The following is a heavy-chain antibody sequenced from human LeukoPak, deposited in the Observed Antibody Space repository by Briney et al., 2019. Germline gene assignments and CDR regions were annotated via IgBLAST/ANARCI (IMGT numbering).Heavy chain of an antibody. D-gene: IGHD3-3*01. CDR3: AREFGVVTVYYDY. CDR1: DGSISSGDYY. CDR2: IYYSGST. J-gene: IGHJ4*02. Sequence: SETLSLTCTVSDGSISSGDYYWSWIRQPPGKGLEWIGYIYYSGSTYYNPSLKSRVTISVDTSKNQFSLKLSSVTAADTAVYYCAREFGVVTVYYDYWGQGTLVTVSS. V-gene: IGHV4-30-4*08.